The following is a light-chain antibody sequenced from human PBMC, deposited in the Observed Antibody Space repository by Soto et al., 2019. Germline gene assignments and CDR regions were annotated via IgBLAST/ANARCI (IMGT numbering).Light chain of an antibody. CDR1: TGAVTSGYY. Sequence: QAVVTQEPSLTVSPGGTVTLTCASSTGAVTSGYYPNWFQQKPGQAPTALIYSTSNKHSWTPARFSGSLLGGKAALTLSGVQPVDEAEYYCLLYYGGAPVFGGGTKLTVL. CDR2: STS. V-gene: IGLV7-43*01. J-gene: IGLJ3*02. CDR3: LLYYGGAPV.